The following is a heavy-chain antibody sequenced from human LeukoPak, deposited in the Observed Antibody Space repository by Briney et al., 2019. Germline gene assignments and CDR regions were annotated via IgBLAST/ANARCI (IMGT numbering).Heavy chain of an antibody. D-gene: IGHD3-22*01. CDR2: ISWNSGSI. CDR1: GFIFDDYA. Sequence: GGSLRLSCAASGFIFDDYAMHWVRQAPGKGLEWVSSISWNSGSIGYADSVKGRFTISRDNAKNSLYLQMNSLRVEDTALYYCAKDITYDSSGDGGAFDYWGQGTLVTVSS. CDR3: AKDITYDSSGDGGAFDY. V-gene: IGHV3-9*01. J-gene: IGHJ4*02.